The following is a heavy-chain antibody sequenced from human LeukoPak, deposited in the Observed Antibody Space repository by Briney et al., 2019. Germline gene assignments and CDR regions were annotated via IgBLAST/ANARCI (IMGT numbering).Heavy chain of an antibody. J-gene: IGHJ2*01. CDR2: ISYSGRA. D-gene: IGHD3-22*01. V-gene: IGHV4-59*01. Sequence: SETLSLTCTVSGGSFISSYWSSIRQPPGKGLEWNGYISYSGRATYTSSLNGRLTISIATPKNQFFLDLSSVTAADTAVYYCARAPESFRSGYYAGGYYYFDLWGRGALVTVSS. CDR3: ARAPESFRSGYYAGGYYYFDL. CDR1: GGSFISSY.